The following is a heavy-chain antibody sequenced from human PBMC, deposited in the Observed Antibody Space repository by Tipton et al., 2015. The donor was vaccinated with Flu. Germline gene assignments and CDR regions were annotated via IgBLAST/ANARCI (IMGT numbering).Heavy chain of an antibody. V-gene: IGHV4-59*08. CDR1: GGSVNSYF. D-gene: IGHD3-10*02. CDR3: ARLSYYDVDLKNFYFDY. CDR2: ISYSGNT. J-gene: IGHJ4*02. Sequence: TLSLTCTVSGGSVNSYFWSWIRQPPGKGLEWIGGISYSGNTYYNPSLKSRVVISVDTSKSQFSLKLRSVTAADTAVHYCARLSYYDVDLKNFYFDYWGQGALVTVSS.